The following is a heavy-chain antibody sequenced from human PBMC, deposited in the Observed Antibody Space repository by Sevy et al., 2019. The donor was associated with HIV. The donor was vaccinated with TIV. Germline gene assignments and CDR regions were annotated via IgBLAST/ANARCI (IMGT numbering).Heavy chain of an antibody. CDR3: VRGHLWLEN. J-gene: IGHJ4*02. CDR1: GLTFSIYW. Sequence: GGSLRLSCAASGLTFSIYWVTWVRQAPGKGLEWVASISKDGTEEYYVDSVKGRFTMSRDNAKDSVYLQMSSLRAEDTAIYSCVRGHLWLENWGQGTLVTVSS. V-gene: IGHV3-7*01. D-gene: IGHD6-19*01. CDR2: ISKDGTEE.